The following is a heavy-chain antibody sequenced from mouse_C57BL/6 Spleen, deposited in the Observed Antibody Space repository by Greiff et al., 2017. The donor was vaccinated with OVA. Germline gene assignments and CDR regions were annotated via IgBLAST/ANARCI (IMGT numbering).Heavy chain of an antibody. J-gene: IGHJ4*01. CDR2: IYPGDGDT. Sequence: QVQLQQSGPELVKPGASVKISCKASGYAFSSSWMNWVKQRPGKGLEWIGRIYPGDGDTNYNGKFKGKATLTADKSSSTAYMQLSSLTSEDSAVYVCARGYYGSSYGAMDYWGQGTSVTVSS. CDR1: GYAFSSSW. V-gene: IGHV1-82*01. D-gene: IGHD1-1*01. CDR3: ARGYYGSSYGAMDY.